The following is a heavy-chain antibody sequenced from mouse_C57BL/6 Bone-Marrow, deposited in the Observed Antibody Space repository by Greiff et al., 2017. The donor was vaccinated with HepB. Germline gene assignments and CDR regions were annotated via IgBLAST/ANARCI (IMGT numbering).Heavy chain of an antibody. D-gene: IGHD4-1*01. Sequence: EVKLMESGGGLVQPGESLKLSCESNAYEFPSHDMSWVRKTPEKRLELVAAINSDGGSTYYPDTMERRFIISSDNTKKTLYLQMSSLRSEDTALYYCARRSFLNWDDYWGQGTTLTVSS. CDR1: AYEFPSHD. CDR2: INSDGGST. J-gene: IGHJ2*01. V-gene: IGHV5-2*01. CDR3: ARRSFLNWDDY.